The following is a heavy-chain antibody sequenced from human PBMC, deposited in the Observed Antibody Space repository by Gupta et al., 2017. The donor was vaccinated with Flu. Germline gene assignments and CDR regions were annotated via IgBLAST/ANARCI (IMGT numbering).Heavy chain of an antibody. V-gene: IGHV1-8*01. D-gene: IGHD6-25*01. Sequence: QVQLVQSGAEVKQPGATVKVSCKAPGYTFTREDINWVRQATGRGLEWMGWMNPSSGYTGYAQKFQGRVSLTRNTSIKTAYMELSNLTSEDTAIYYCAKVGRGGAAEFDSWGQGTQVTVSS. CDR1: GYTFTRED. J-gene: IGHJ4*02. CDR3: AKVGRGGAAEFDS. CDR2: MNPSSGYT.